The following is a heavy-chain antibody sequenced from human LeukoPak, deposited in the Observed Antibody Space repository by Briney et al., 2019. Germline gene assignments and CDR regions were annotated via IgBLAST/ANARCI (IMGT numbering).Heavy chain of an antibody. Sequence: SETLSLTCAVYGGSFSGYYWSWIRQPPGKGLEWIGEINRSGSTNYNPSLKSRVTISVDTSKNQFSLKLSSVTPADTAVYYCARREWELLYYFDYWGQGTLVTVSS. CDR2: INRSGST. CDR1: GGSFSGYY. J-gene: IGHJ4*02. CDR3: ARREWELLYYFDY. V-gene: IGHV4-34*01. D-gene: IGHD1-26*01.